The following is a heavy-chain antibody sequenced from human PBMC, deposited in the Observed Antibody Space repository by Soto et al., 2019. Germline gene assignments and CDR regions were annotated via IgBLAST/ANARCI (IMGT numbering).Heavy chain of an antibody. CDR3: ASYSGSLYPPYYFDY. CDR1: GYSISSSYY. J-gene: IGHJ4*02. Sequence: KPSETLSLTCAVSGYSISSSYYWGWIRQPPGKGLEWIGTIYHSGTTYYNPSLKSRVTISVDTSKNQFSLKTFVTAADTAVYYCASYSGSLYPPYYFDYWGQGTLVTVSS. V-gene: IGHV4-38-2*01. D-gene: IGHD1-26*01. CDR2: IYHSGTT.